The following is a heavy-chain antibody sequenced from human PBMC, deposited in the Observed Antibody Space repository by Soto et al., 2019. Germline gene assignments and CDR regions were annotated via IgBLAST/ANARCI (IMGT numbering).Heavy chain of an antibody. V-gene: IGHV5-51*01. D-gene: IGHD2-15*01. CDR2: IYPGDSDT. CDR1: GYSFTSYW. J-gene: IGHJ4*02. Sequence: ETLSLTCAVSGYSFTSYWIGWVRQMPGKGLEWMGIIYPGDSDTRYSPSFQGQVTISADKSISTAYLQWSSLKASDTAMYYCARPGVVVVAATTYYFDYWGQGTLVTVSS. CDR3: ARPGVVVVAATTYYFDY.